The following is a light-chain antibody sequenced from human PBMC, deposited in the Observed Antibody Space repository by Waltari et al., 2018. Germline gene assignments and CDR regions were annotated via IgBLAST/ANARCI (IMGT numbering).Light chain of an antibody. CDR2: AAS. J-gene: IGKJ1*01. Sequence: DIQMTQSPSSLSASVGDRVTITCRASQSVSHYLSWYQQKPGRAPVLLIYAASSLQSGVPSRFSGSGSGTDFTLTISSPQPDDFASYFCQQSFNVPTFGPGTRVEVK. CDR3: QQSFNVPT. CDR1: QSVSHY. V-gene: IGKV1-39*01.